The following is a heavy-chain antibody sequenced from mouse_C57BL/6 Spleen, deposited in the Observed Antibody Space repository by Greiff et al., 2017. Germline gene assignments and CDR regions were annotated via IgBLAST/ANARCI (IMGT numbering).Heavy chain of an antibody. D-gene: IGHD1-1*01. J-gene: IGHJ1*03. Sequence: VKLQQPGAELVRPGSSVKLSCKASGYTFTSYWMHWVKQRPIQGLEWIGNIDPSDSETHYNQKFKDKATLTVDKSSSTAYMQLSSLTSEDSAVYYCARAVIYYYGSSYVDWYFDVWGTGTTVTVSS. V-gene: IGHV1-52*01. CDR2: IDPSDSET. CDR3: ARAVIYYYGSSYVDWYFDV. CDR1: GYTFTSYW.